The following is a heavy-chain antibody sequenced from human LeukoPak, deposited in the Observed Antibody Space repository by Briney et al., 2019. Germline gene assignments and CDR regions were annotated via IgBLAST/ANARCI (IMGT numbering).Heavy chain of an antibody. J-gene: IGHJ5*02. CDR1: GGSISSYY. CDR3: ARHGGYDRSGYWFDP. CDR2: IHYSGST. V-gene: IGHV4-39*01. D-gene: IGHD3-22*01. Sequence: SETLSLTCTVSGGSISSYYWGWIRQPPGKGLEWIGSIHYSGSTYHNPSLKSRVTISVDTSKNQFSLKLSSVIAADTAVYYCARHGGYDRSGYWFDPWGQGTLVTVSS.